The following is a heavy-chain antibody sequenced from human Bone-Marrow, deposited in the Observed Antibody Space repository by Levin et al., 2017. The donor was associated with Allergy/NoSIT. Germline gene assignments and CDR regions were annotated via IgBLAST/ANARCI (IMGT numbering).Heavy chain of an antibody. D-gene: IGHD3-3*01. CDR3: ARDTRITIFGVVITYGWEDYFDY. CDR2: ISSSGSTI. V-gene: IGHV3-48*03. CDR1: GFTFSSYE. J-gene: IGHJ4*02. Sequence: GGSLRLSCAASGFTFSSYEMNWVRQAPGKGLEWVSYISSSGSTIYYADSVKGRFTISRDNAKNSLYLQMNSLRAEDTAVYYCARDTRITIFGVVITYGWEDYFDYWRQGTLVTVSS.